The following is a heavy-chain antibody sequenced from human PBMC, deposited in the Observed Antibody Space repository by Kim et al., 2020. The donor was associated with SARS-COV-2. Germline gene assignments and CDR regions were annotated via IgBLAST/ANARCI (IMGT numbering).Heavy chain of an antibody. Sequence: GGSLRLSCAASGFTFSSYGMHWVRQAPGKGLEWVAVISYDGSNKYYADSVKGRFTISRDNSKNTLYLQMNSLRAEDTAVYYCAKDDNPLAAYYYGSGSTDYWGQGTLVTVSS. CDR1: GFTFSSYG. V-gene: IGHV3-30*18. CDR2: ISYDGSNK. J-gene: IGHJ4*02. D-gene: IGHD3-10*01. CDR3: AKDDNPLAAYYYGSGSTDY.